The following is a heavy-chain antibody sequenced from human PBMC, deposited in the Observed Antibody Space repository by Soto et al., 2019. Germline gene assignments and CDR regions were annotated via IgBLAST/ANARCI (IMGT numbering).Heavy chain of an antibody. CDR1: GFTFSSYG. V-gene: IGHV3-30*18. J-gene: IGHJ6*02. CDR2: ILYDGITK. CDR3: AKGLDIVLVPGTIGPYYYYGVDV. D-gene: IGHD2-2*03. Sequence: VQLVESGGGVVQPGRSLRLSCAASGFTFSSYGMNWVRQAPGKGLEWVALILYDGITKYYADSVKGRFTISRDNAKNTQYLQMNSLRPEDTAVYYCAKGLDIVLVPGTIGPYYYYGVDVWGQGTTVTVSS.